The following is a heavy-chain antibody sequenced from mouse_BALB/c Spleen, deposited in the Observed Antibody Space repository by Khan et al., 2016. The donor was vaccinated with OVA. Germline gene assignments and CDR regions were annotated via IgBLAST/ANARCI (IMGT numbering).Heavy chain of an antibody. J-gene: IGHJ3*01. CDR3: ARSPYGNFAY. D-gene: IGHD2-1*01. CDR1: GFTFSTYA. Sequence: EVQGVESGGGLVKPGGSLKLSCAASGFTFSTYAMSWVRQTPEKRLEWVATISSDGDYTYYPDNVTGRFTISRDNAKNTLYLQMSSLRSEDTAVYYCARSPYGNFAYWGQGTLVTVSA. V-gene: IGHV5-9-3*01. CDR2: ISSDGDYT.